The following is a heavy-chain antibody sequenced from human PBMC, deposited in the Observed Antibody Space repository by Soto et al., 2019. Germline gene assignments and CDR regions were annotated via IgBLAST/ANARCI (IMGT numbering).Heavy chain of an antibody. J-gene: IGHJ4*02. V-gene: IGHV4-31*03. CDR2: IYYSGST. CDR1: GGSISSGGYY. D-gene: IGHD3-10*01. Sequence: SETLSLTCTVSGGSISSGGYYWSWIRQHPGKGLEWIGYIYYSGSTYYNPSLKSRVTISVDTSKNQFSLKLSSVTAADTAVYYCARTYYYGSGSSPWYFDYWGQGTLVTVSS. CDR3: ARTYYYGSGSSPWYFDY.